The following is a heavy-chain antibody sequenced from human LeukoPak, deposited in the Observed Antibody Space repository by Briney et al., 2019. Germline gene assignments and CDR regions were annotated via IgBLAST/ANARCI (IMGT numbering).Heavy chain of an antibody. Sequence: GASVKVSCKASGCTFTGYHLHWVRQAPGQGLEWMGWMNPNSGATNFAQKYQGWVTMTRDTSISTAYMDLRGLRSEDTAVYYCARVNGFTPPTLVVYPYYFDYWGQGTLVTVSS. CDR1: GCTFTGYH. V-gene: IGHV1-2*04. D-gene: IGHD2-2*02. J-gene: IGHJ4*02. CDR3: ARVNGFTPPTLVVYPYYFDY. CDR2: MNPNSGAT.